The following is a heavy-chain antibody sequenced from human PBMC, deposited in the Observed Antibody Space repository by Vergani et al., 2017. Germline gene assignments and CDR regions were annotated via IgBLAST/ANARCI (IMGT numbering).Heavy chain of an antibody. CDR2: IKSDGSIT. D-gene: IGHD4-17*01. V-gene: IGHV3-74*02. J-gene: IGHJ3*02. CDR1: GFSFSGYW. CDR3: ARGMTTETTDLDGFDI. Sequence: EAYLVQSGGGLVTPGGSLRLSCAASGFSFSGYWMHWVRQSPEKGLVWVSRIKSDGSITNYADSVKGRFTISRDNAKNTLYLEMNSLRGDDTAIYYCARGMTTETTDLDGFDIWGQGTMVSVSS.